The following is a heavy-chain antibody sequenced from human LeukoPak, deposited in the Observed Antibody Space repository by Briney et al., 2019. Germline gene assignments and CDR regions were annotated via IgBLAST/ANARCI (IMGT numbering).Heavy chain of an antibody. D-gene: IGHD5-24*01. CDR1: GFTFSDYT. CDR2: IHTSSDYV. J-gene: IGHJ4*02. V-gene: IGHV3-21*04. CDR3: AKWLRVATTYFDY. Sequence: GGSLRLSCVASGFTFSDYTMNWVRQTPGLAPEWVSSIHTSSDYVYYADSVQGRFINSRDNAKNSLYLQMDTLRAEDTAEYYCAKWLRVATTYFDYWGQGVLVTVSS.